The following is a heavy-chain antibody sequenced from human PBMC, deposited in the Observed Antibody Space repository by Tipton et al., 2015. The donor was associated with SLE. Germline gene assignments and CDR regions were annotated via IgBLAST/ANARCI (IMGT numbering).Heavy chain of an antibody. J-gene: IGHJ4*02. D-gene: IGHD4-17*01. CDR2: IRWNSDTI. Sequence: SLRLSCTASGFILDDYVMHWVRQAPGKGLEWVAGIRWNSDTIAYADSVRGRFTISRDNAKNSLFLQMDSLRAEDTAMYYCARDAHVDFSHFEYWGLGTLVTVSS. CDR1: GFILDDYV. CDR3: ARDAHVDFSHFEY. V-gene: IGHV3-9*01.